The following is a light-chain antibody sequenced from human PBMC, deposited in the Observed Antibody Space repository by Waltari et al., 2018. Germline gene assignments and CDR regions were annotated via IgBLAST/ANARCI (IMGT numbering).Light chain of an antibody. CDR1: QSVGRT. V-gene: IGKV3-20*01. CDR2: GSS. J-gene: IGKJ1*01. CDR3: QHYVSLPAT. Sequence: IVLTQSPGTLSLSPGARATLSCKASQSVGRTLAWYQQKPDQAPRRLIYGSSIRATGIPDRFSGGGAGTDFSLGINRLEPEDFAVYYCQHYVSLPATFGQGTKVEIK.